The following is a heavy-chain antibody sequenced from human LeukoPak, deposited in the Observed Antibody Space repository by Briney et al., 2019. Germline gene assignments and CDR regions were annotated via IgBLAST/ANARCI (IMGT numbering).Heavy chain of an antibody. J-gene: IGHJ4*02. V-gene: IGHV3-23*01. CDR1: GFTFHSYA. CDR3: AKDLSLLWFGELSILPDY. Sequence: GGSLRLSCAASGFTFHSYAMGWVRQAPGRGLEWVSAISGSGGSTYFADSVKGRFTISRDNSKNTLYLQMNSLRAEDTAVYYCAKDLSLLWFGELSILPDYWGQGTLVTVSS. D-gene: IGHD3-10*01. CDR2: ISGSGGST.